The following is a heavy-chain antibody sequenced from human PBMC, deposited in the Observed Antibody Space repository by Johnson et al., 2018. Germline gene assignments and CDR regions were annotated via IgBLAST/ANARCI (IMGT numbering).Heavy chain of an antibody. CDR3: AKDSRSSGWSQFDS. J-gene: IGHJ4*02. Sequence: QVQLVESGGGVVQPGRSLRVSCAASGFAFGKYAMHWIRQTPGKGLEWVAAMSFDGSNKYYADSVKGRFTISRDNSKNTLYLQMNSLRADDTAVYYCAKDSRSSGWSQFDSWGQGTLVTVSS. CDR2: MSFDGSNK. D-gene: IGHD6-19*01. CDR1: GFAFGKYA. V-gene: IGHV3-30*18.